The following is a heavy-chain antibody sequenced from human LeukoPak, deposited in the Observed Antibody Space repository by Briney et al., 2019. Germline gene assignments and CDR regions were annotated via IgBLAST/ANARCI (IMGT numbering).Heavy chain of an antibody. Sequence: SEPLSLTCSVSGGSINNFYWSWIRQSPGKGLEWIGYIHSNGGTNYNPSLKSRVTMSVDTSKNQFSLNLNSVTAADTAVYYCARHVSGIYGSRGDLDYWGQGTLVTVSS. CDR3: ARHVSGIYGSRGDLDY. CDR2: IHSNGGT. D-gene: IGHD3-10*01. CDR1: GGSINNFY. J-gene: IGHJ4*02. V-gene: IGHV4-59*08.